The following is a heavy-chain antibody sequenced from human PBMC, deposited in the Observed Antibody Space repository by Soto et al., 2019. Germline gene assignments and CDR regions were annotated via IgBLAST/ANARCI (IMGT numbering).Heavy chain of an antibody. J-gene: IGHJ4*02. V-gene: IGHV1-69*01. CDR3: GRGAQDWVGCDY. CDR1: GGTFSSYA. Sequence: QVQLVQSGAEVKKPGSSVKVSCKASGGTFSSYAISWVRQAPGQGLEWMGGIIPIFGTANYAQKFQGRVTITADESTSTAYRELSSLRSEDTAGYYCGRGAQDWVGCDYWGQGTLVTVSS. CDR2: IIPIFGTA. D-gene: IGHD2-15*01.